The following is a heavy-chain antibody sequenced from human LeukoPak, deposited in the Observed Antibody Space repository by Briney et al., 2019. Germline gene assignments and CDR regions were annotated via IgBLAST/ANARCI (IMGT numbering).Heavy chain of an antibody. J-gene: IGHJ4*02. D-gene: IGHD1-26*01. Sequence: PSETLSLTCSVSGGSISSYYWSWIRQPAGKGLEWLGRIYTSGSTHYNPSLRSRVTMSVDTSKNQFSLKLSSVTAADTAVYYCARDQVGTTLDYFDYWGQGTLVTVSS. CDR2: IYTSGST. CDR1: GGSISSYY. CDR3: ARDQVGTTLDYFDY. V-gene: IGHV4-4*07.